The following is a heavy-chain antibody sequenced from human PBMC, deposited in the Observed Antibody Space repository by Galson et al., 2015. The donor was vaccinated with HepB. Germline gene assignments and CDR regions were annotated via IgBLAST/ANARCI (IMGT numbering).Heavy chain of an antibody. J-gene: IGHJ4*02. D-gene: IGHD2-2*01. V-gene: IGHV3-21*01. Sequence: SLRLSCAASGFTFSSYRMNWVRQAPGKGLEWVSSTSSSSSYIYYADSVKGRFTISRDNAKNSLYLQMNSLRAEDTAVYYCARDQGGCSSTSCHSDYWGQGTLVTVSS. CDR2: TSSSSSYI. CDR1: GFTFSSYR. CDR3: ARDQGGCSSTSCHSDY.